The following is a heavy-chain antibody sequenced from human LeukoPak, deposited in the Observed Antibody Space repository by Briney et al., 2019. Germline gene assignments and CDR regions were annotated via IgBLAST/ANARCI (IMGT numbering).Heavy chain of an antibody. D-gene: IGHD2-2*02. V-gene: IGHV4-61*02. CDR1: GGSISSGSYY. CDR3: ARGDIVVVPAAILVGWFDP. J-gene: IGHJ5*02. CDR2: IYTSGST. Sequence: SETLSLTCTVSGGSISSGSYYWSWIRQPAGKGLEWIGRIYTSGSTNCNPSLKSRVTISVDTSKNQFSLKLSSVTAADTAVYYCARGDIVVVPAAILVGWFDPWGQGTLVTVSS.